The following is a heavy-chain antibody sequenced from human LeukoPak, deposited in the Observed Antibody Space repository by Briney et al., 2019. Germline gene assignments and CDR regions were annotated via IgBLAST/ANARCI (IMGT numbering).Heavy chain of an antibody. D-gene: IGHD6-19*01. J-gene: IGHJ4*02. Sequence: SETLSLTCAVYGGSFSGYYWSWIRQPPGKGLEWIGEINHSGSTNYNPSLKSRVTISVDTSKNQFSLKLSSVTAADTAVYYCARVGYSSGWYPEIDYWGQGTLVTVSS. CDR2: INHSGST. V-gene: IGHV4-34*01. CDR3: ARVGYSSGWYPEIDY. CDR1: GGSFSGYY.